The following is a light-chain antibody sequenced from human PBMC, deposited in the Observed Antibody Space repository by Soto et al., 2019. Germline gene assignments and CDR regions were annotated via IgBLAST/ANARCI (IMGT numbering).Light chain of an antibody. CDR3: QQYDSYPIT. CDR1: QSISIW. CDR2: KAS. V-gene: IGKV1-5*03. J-gene: IGKJ5*01. Sequence: DIQMTQSPSTLSASVADRVTITCRASQSISIWLAWYQQKPGKAPKILIYKASSLESGVPSRFSGSGSGTEFTLTISSLQPDDFATYYCQQYDSYPITFGQGTRLEIK.